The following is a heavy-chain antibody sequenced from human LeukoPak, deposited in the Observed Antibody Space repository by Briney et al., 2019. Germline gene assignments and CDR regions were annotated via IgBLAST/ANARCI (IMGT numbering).Heavy chain of an antibody. CDR2: IYYSGST. D-gene: IGHD2/OR15-2a*01. J-gene: IGHJ5*02. Sequence: NPSETLSLTCTVSGGSISSSSYYWGWIRQPPGKGLEWIGSIYYSGSTYYNPSLKSRVTISVDTSKNQFSLKLSSVTAADTAVYYCARDGRLGTTGFDPWGQGTLVTVSS. V-gene: IGHV4-39*07. CDR3: ARDGRLGTTGFDP. CDR1: GGSISSSSYY.